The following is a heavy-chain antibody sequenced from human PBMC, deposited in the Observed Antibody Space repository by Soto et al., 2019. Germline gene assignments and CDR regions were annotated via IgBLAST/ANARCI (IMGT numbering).Heavy chain of an antibody. CDR1: GYTFTSYG. Sequence: QVQLVQSGAAVKKPGASVKVSCKASGYTFTSYGISWVRQAPGQGLEWMGWISAYNGNTNYAQKLQGRVTMTTDTSTSTAYMELRSLRADDTAVYYCARGDWKYYEILTGYRNWFDPWGQGTLVTVSS. J-gene: IGHJ5*02. CDR3: ARGDWKYYEILTGYRNWFDP. V-gene: IGHV1-18*01. CDR2: ISAYNGNT. D-gene: IGHD3-9*01.